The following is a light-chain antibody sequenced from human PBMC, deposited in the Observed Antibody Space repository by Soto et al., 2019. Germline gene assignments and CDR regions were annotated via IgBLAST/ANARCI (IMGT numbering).Light chain of an antibody. CDR3: TSYTSSSTYV. J-gene: IGLJ1*01. CDR2: DVS. Sequence: QSALTQPASVSGSPGQSIAISCTGTSSDVGAYNYVPWYQQHPGKAPKLMIYDVSHRPSGASDRFSGSKSGNTASLTISGLQPEDEADYYCTSYTSSSTYVFGTGTKVT. CDR1: SSDVGAYNY. V-gene: IGLV2-14*01.